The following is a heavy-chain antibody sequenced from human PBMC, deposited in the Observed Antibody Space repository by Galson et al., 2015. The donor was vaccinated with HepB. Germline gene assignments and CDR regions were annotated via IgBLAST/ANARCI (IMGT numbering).Heavy chain of an antibody. J-gene: IGHJ4*02. D-gene: IGHD3-22*01. CDR2: IRSKASSYAT. CDR3: TRICVIIIVVVILDY. CDR1: GFTFSGSA. V-gene: IGHV3-73*01. Sequence: SLRLSCAASGFTFSGSAMHWVRQTSGKGLEWVGRIRSKASSYATAYAASVKGRFTIFRDDSKSTAYLQMNSLKTEDTAVYYCTRICVIIIVVVILDYWGQGTLVTVSS.